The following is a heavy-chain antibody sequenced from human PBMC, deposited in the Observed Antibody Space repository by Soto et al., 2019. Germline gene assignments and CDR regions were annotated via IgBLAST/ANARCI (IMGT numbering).Heavy chain of an antibody. CDR2: VSSSSTYI. Sequence: GSLRLSCAASGFTFSTYSMNWVRQAPGEGLEWVSSVSSSSTYIYYADSVKGRFTISRDNAKNSLYLQMNSLRAEDTAVYYCARDLKPSTAVTLVVDCWGQGTLVTVSS. J-gene: IGHJ4*02. CDR3: ARDLKPSTAVTLVVDC. D-gene: IGHD4-4*01. V-gene: IGHV3-21*01. CDR1: GFTFSTYS.